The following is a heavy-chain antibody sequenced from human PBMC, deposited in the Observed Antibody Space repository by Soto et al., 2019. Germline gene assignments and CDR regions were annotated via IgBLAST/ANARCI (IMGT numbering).Heavy chain of an antibody. V-gene: IGHV4-4*02. CDR3: ARGRQGCSANNCYFDP. D-gene: IGHD1-1*01. Sequence: QVHLQESGPGLVAPSGTLSLTCTLSGGSVRAPDWWNGVRQSPDKGLEWIAEVHISGHSNYNPSLTSRVSVSIDSSKNQFYLIWNSVTAADTAIYYFARGRQGCSANNCYFDPWGQGTQVTISS. CDR1: GGSVRAPDW. CDR2: VHISGHS. J-gene: IGHJ5*01.